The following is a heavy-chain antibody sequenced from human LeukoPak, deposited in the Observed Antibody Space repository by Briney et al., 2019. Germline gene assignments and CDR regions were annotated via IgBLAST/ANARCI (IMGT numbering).Heavy chain of an antibody. D-gene: IGHD3-22*01. CDR2: ISGSGGTT. V-gene: IGHV3-23*01. Sequence: GGSLRLSCAASGFTFSSHGMNWVRQAPGKGLEWVSGISGSGGTTYYADSAKGRFTISRDNSKNSLSLQVSSLRAEDTAVYYCAKTNGYYSDWGQGTLVTVSS. CDR3: AKTNGYYSD. J-gene: IGHJ4*02. CDR1: GFTFSSHG.